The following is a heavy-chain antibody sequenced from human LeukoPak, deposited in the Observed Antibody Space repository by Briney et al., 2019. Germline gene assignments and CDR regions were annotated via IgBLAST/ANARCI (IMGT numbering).Heavy chain of an antibody. D-gene: IGHD6-13*01. Sequence: GGSLRLSCAASGFTFSSYAMHWVRQAPGKGLEWVAVISYDGSNKYYADSVKGRFTISRDNSKNTLYLQMNSLRAEDTAVYYCARDQVAAAAENWFDPWGQGTLVTVSS. CDR1: GFTFSSYA. V-gene: IGHV3-30-3*01. CDR3: ARDQVAAAAENWFDP. J-gene: IGHJ5*02. CDR2: ISYDGSNK.